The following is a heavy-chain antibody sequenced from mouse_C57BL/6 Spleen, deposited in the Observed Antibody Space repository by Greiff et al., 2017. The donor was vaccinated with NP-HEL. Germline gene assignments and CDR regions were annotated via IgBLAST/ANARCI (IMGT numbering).Heavy chain of an antibody. D-gene: IGHD2-1*01. CDR2: IWSDGST. CDR3: ARQRYYGNYVYAMDY. J-gene: IGHJ4*01. V-gene: IGHV2-6-1*01. Sequence: VKLMESGPGLVAPSQSLSITCTVSGFSLTSYGVHWVRQPPGKGLEWLVVIWSDGSTTYNSALQSRLSISKDNSKSQVFLKMNGLQTDDTAMYYCARQRYYGNYVYAMDYWGQGTSVTVSS. CDR1: GFSLTSYG.